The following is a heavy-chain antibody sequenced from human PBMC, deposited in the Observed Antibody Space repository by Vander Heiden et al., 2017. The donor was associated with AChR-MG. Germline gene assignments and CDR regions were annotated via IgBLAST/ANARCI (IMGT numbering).Heavy chain of an antibody. V-gene: IGHV2-26*01. CDR3: ARIGTYYDFWSGYSRGNYYMDV. CDR2: IFSNDEK. Sequence: PPGKALEWLAHIFSNDEKSYSTSLKSRLTISKDTSKSQVVLTMTNMDPVDTATYYCARIGTYYDFWSGYSRGNYYMDVWGKGTTVTVSS. D-gene: IGHD3-3*01. J-gene: IGHJ6*03.